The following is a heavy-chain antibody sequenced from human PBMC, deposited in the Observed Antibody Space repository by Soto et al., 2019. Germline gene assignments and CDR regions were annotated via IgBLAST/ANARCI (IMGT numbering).Heavy chain of an antibody. D-gene: IGHD6-19*01. CDR3: ARGIWQWHPASLY. CDR1: GFTFSSYW. V-gene: IGHV3-7*05. CDR2: IKSDGSEI. Sequence: EVQLVESGGALVQPGGSLRLSCAASGFTFSSYWMTWVRQAPGKGLEWVAIIKSDGSEIYYVDSVKGRFTISRDNAKNSLYMKMNILRIEDTAIYYCARGIWQWHPASLYWGQGTLVTVSS. J-gene: IGHJ4*02.